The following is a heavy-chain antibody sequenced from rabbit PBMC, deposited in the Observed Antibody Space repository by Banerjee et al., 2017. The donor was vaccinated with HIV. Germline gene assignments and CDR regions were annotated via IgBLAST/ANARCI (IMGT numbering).Heavy chain of an antibody. D-gene: IGHD8-1*01. V-gene: IGHV1S40*01. CDR3: ARDPNIYYAGSSYYTNL. CDR2: IYAGSSGST. J-gene: IGHJ4*01. CDR1: GFSFSSSYY. Sequence: QSLEESGGDLVKPGASLTLTCTASGFSFSSSYYMCWVRQAPGKGLEWIACIYAGSSGSTYYASWAKGRFTISKTSSTTVTLQMTSLTAADTATYFCARDPNIYYAGSSYYTNLLGPGTLVTVS.